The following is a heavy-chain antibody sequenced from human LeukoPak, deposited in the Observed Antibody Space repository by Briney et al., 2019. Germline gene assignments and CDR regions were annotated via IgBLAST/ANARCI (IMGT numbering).Heavy chain of an antibody. CDR1: GFTFSSYW. Sequence: GGSLRLSCAASGFTFSSYWMSWVRQAPGRGREWVANIKQDGSEKYYVDSVNGRFTISRDNANNSLYLQMNSLRAEDTAVYYCARDKRRYFDYWGQGTLVTVSS. J-gene: IGHJ4*02. CDR3: ARDKRRYFDY. V-gene: IGHV3-7*01. CDR2: IKQDGSEK.